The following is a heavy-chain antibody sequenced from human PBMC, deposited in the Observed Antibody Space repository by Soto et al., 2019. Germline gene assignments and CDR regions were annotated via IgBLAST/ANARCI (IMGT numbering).Heavy chain of an antibody. CDR1: GCSISSYY. Sequence: PSETLSLTCTFSGCSISSYYWSWIRQPPGKGLEWIGCFYYSGSTNYNPSLKSRVTISVDTSKKQFSLKLSSVTAADTAVYYCARGGWKLFDYWGQGTLVTVSS. CDR2: FYYSGST. D-gene: IGHD6-19*01. V-gene: IGHV4-59*01. J-gene: IGHJ4*02. CDR3: ARGGWKLFDY.